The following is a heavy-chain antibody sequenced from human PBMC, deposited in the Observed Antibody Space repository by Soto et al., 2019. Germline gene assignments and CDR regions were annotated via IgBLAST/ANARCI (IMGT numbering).Heavy chain of an antibody. CDR1: GFTFSYYW. Sequence: EVQLVESGGGLVRPGGSLRLSCAASGFTFSYYWMHWVRQAPGKGLVWVSRIHSDGSSTTYADFVKGRFIISRDNARNTVDLQMNCVRVEDTAVYYCASGDRGAFDLWGQGTVVTVSS. V-gene: IGHV3-74*01. CDR3: ASGDRGAFDL. CDR2: IHSDGSST. J-gene: IGHJ3*01. D-gene: IGHD3-10*01.